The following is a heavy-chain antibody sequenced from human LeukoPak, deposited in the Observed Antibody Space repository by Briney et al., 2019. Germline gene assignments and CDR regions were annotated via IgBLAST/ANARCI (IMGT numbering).Heavy chain of an antibody. CDR2: ISSSGSTI. CDR1: GFTFSSYA. J-gene: IGHJ4*02. V-gene: IGHV3-48*04. CDR3: ARGREVRGVMPDDY. Sequence: GGSLGLSCAASGFTFSSYAMSWVRQAPGKGLEWVSYISSSGSTIYYADSVKGRFTISRDNAKNSLYLQMNSLRAEDTAVYYCARGREVRGVMPDDYWGQGTLVTVSS. D-gene: IGHD3-10*01.